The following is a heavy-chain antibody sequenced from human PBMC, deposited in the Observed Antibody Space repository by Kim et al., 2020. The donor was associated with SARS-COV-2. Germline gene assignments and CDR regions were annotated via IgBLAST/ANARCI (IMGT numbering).Heavy chain of an antibody. Sequence: GGSLRLSCTASGFTFGDYAMSWVRQAPGKGLEWVGFIRSKAYGGTTEYAASVKGRFTISRDDSKSIAYLQMNSLKTEDTAVYYCTREGGYYYDSSGYYYGNFDYWGQGTLVPVSS. CDR1: GFTFGDYA. CDR3: TREGGYYYDSSGYYYGNFDY. V-gene: IGHV3-49*04. CDR2: IRSKAYGGTT. D-gene: IGHD3-22*01. J-gene: IGHJ4*02.